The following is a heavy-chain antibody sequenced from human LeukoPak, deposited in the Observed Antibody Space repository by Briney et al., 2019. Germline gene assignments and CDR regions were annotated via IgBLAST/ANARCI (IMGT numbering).Heavy chain of an antibody. D-gene: IGHD1-26*01. V-gene: IGHV4-59*01. CDR3: ASCIVGANWFDP. CDR1: GGSISSDY. J-gene: IGHJ5*02. Sequence: PSETLSLTCTVSGGSISSDYWSSIRQPPGKGLEWIGYIYYSGSTNYNPSLKSRVTISADMSKNQVSLKLTSVTAADTAVYYCASCIVGANWFDPWGQGILVTVSS. CDR2: IYYSGST.